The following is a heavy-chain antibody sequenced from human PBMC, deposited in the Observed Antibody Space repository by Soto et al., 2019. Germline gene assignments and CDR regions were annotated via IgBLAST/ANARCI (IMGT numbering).Heavy chain of an antibody. D-gene: IGHD3-3*01. CDR2: IYYSGST. CDR3: ARDRITIFSNWFDP. J-gene: IGHJ5*02. V-gene: IGHV4-61*01. Sequence: PSETLSLTCTVSGGSVSSGSYYWSWIRQPPEKGQERIGYIYYSGSTNYTPSLKSLVTISVDTSKNQFSLKLSSVTALDTAVYYCARDRITIFSNWFDPWGQGTLVTVSS. CDR1: GGSVSSGSYY.